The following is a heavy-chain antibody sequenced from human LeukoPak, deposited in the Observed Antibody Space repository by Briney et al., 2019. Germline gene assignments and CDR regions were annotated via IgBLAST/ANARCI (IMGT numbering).Heavy chain of an antibody. Sequence: SQTLSLTCTVSGGSISSGGYYWSWIRQHPGKGLEWIGYIYYSGSTYYNPSLKSRVTISVDTSKNQFSLKLSSVTAADTAVYYCARDRRKPGINSATCCPFDPWGQGTLVTVSS. CDR2: IYYSGST. D-gene: IGHD2-2*01. V-gene: IGHV4-31*03. J-gene: IGHJ5*02. CDR3: ARDRRKPGINSATCCPFDP. CDR1: GGSISSGGYY.